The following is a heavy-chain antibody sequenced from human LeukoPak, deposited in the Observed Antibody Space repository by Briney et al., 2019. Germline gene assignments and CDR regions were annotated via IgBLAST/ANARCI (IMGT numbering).Heavy chain of an antibody. CDR3: ARDGGVSGYDLIDY. D-gene: IGHD5-12*01. Sequence: GGSLRLSCAASGFTFSSLWMTWVRQAPGKGLEWVANINQDGSEKYFVDSVKGRFTISRDNAKNSVFLQMNSLTVEDTAVYYCARDGGVSGYDLIDYWGQGTLVTVSS. V-gene: IGHV3-7*01. CDR2: INQDGSEK. CDR1: GFTFSSLW. J-gene: IGHJ4*02.